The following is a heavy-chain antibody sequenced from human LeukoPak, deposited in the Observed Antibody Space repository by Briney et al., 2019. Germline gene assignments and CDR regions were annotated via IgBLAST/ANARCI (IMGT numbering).Heavy chain of an antibody. CDR1: GFTFDDYA. V-gene: IGHV3-9*01. D-gene: IGHD6-13*01. CDR2: ISGSGGST. CDR3: AKATRPGIAASTNIDY. J-gene: IGHJ4*02. Sequence: PGTSLRLSCAASGFTFDDYAMHWVRQAPGKGLEWVSAISGSGGSTYYADSVKGRFTISRDNAKNSLYLQMNSLRAEDTALYYCAKATRPGIAASTNIDYWGQGTLVTVSS.